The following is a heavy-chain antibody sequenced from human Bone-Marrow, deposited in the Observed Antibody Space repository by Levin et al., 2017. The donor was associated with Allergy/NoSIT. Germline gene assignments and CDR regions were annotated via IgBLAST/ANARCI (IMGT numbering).Heavy chain of an antibody. CDR2: IYHSGST. Sequence: PSETLSLTCSVSGGSISAYYWSWIRHSPGKGLEWIGHIYHSGSTTYNPSFKGRVTISADMSTDQFSLSLTSVTAADTAVYYCATTMVRGDKYDYWGQGTHVIVSS. V-gene: IGHV4-59*01. J-gene: IGHJ4*02. D-gene: IGHD3-10*01. CDR3: ATTMVRGDKYDY. CDR1: GGSISAYY.